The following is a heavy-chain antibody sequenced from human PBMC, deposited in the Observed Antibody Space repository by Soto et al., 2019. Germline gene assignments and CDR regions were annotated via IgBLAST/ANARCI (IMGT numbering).Heavy chain of an antibody. V-gene: IGHV3-30-3*01. CDR3: ASLTGYSYGSAAYYYYGMDV. J-gene: IGHJ6*02. D-gene: IGHD5-18*01. Sequence: VQLVESGGGVVQPGRSLRLSCAASGFTFSSYAMHWVRQAPGKGLEWVAVISYDGSNKYYADSVKGRFTISRDNSKNTLYLQMNSLRAEDTAVYYCASLTGYSYGSAAYYYYGMDVWGQGTTVTVSS. CDR2: ISYDGSNK. CDR1: GFTFSSYA.